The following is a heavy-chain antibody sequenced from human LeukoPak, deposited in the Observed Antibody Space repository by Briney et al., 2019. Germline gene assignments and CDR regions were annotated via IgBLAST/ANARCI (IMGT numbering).Heavy chain of an antibody. D-gene: IGHD5-18*01. CDR1: GFTFNNYA. CDR2: ISPGGSDT. J-gene: IGHJ4*02. CDR3: AKRGGYEAMAAFDY. V-gene: IGHV3-23*01. Sequence: GGSLRLSCAASGFTFNNYAMSWVRQAPGKGLEWVSAISPGGSDTYYADSLRGRFTISRDNSKKTLSLQMSSLRAEDSAVYYCAKRGGYEAMAAFDYWGQGTLVTVSS.